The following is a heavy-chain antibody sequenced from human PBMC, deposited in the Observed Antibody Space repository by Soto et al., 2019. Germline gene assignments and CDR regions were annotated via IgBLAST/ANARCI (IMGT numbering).Heavy chain of an antibody. D-gene: IGHD2-21*02. J-gene: IGHJ3*02. CDR1: GGPLSTYA. CDR3: ASLVVVVTRGSFDI. CDR2: FIPIFGTS. Sequence: SGKVSGKASGGPLSTYAISWVRQAPGQGLGGMGGFIPIFGTSNYAQKFQGRVTITADESTSTANMELSSLRSEATAVYYCASLVVVVTRGSFDIWGQGTMVTVSS. V-gene: IGHV1-69*13.